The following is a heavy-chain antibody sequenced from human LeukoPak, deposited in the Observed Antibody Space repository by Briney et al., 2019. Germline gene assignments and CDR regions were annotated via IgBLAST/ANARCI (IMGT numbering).Heavy chain of an antibody. CDR3: ARDGRNGYEDDY. J-gene: IGHJ4*02. CDR2: IGGSGDGT. Sequence: GGSLRLSCAASGFTFDNYAMSWVRQAPGKGLEWVSGIGGSGDGTYYADSVKGRFTISRDNSKNTLYLQMNSLRAEDTAAYYCARDGRNGYEDDYWGQGTLVTVSS. V-gene: IGHV3-23*01. CDR1: GFTFDNYA. D-gene: IGHD5-12*01.